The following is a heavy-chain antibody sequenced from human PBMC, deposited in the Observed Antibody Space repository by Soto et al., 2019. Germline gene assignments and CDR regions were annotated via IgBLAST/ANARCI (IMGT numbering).Heavy chain of an antibody. Sequence: GGSLRLSCAASGFIFSNYWMHWVRLAPGKGLVWVSGIKGDGSRTTYADSAKDRLTISRDNAKRTLYLQMNSLRAEDTAVYYCARDFSSAWYSFDSWGQRSLVTVSS. J-gene: IGHJ4*02. CDR2: IKGDGSRT. V-gene: IGHV3-74*01. CDR3: ARDFSSAWYSFDS. CDR1: GFIFSNYW. D-gene: IGHD6-13*01.